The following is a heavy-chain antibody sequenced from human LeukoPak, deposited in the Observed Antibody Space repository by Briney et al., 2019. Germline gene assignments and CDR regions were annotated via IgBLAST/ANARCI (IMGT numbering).Heavy chain of an antibody. CDR3: ARGIGTSYESSRDAFDI. CDR2: IYSSGST. J-gene: IGHJ3*02. CDR1: GGSISGNY. V-gene: IGHV4-4*07. D-gene: IGHD3-22*01. Sequence: SETLSLTCTVSGGSISGNYWTWIRQPAGKGLEWIGRIYSSGSTNYNPSLKSRVTISIDTSKNQFSLKLTSVTAGDTAVYYCARGIGTSYESSRDAFDIWGQGTMVTVSS.